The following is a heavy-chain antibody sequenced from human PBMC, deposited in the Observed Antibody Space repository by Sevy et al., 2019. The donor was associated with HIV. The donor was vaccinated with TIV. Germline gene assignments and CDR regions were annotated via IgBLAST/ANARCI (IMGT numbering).Heavy chain of an antibody. J-gene: IGHJ4*02. CDR1: GGSFTSSDSY. CDR2: IHYTGGT. V-gene: IGHV4-30-4*01. CDR3: ASKRGYNDGPFDY. D-gene: IGHD5-12*01. Sequence: SETLSLTCTVSGGSFTSSDSYWSWIRQPPGEGLEWIGYIHYTGGTYYNPFLKSRVAMSVHTSEKQFSLKLSFLTAADTAVYYWASKRGYNDGPFDYWGQGTLVTVSS.